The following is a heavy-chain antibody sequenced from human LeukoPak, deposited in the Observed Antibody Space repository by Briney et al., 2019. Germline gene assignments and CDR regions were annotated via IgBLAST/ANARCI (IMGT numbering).Heavy chain of an antibody. Sequence: SETLSLTCAVSDYSITSDYYWGWIRHPPGKGLEWMGSIYHSGSTYYNPSLKSRVTISVDTSKNQFSLKLTSVTAADTAVYYCAREGSTSGTNWFDPWGQGTLVTVSS. CDR2: IYHSGST. D-gene: IGHD3-10*01. V-gene: IGHV4-38-2*02. CDR3: AREGSTSGTNWFDP. CDR1: DYSITSDYY. J-gene: IGHJ5*02.